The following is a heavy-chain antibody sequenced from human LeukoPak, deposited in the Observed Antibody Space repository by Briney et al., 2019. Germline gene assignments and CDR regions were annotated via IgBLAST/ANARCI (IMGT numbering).Heavy chain of an antibody. V-gene: IGHV3-53*01. Sequence: GGSLRLSCAASGFTLSSKYMSWVRQAPGKGLEWVSGIYSGGSTYYPDSVKGRFTFSRDNSKNTRYLQMNSLRAEDTAVYYCGKDYGSGTQYDYWGQGTLVTVSS. CDR1: GFTLSSKY. CDR2: IYSGGST. CDR3: GKDYGSGTQYDY. J-gene: IGHJ4*02. D-gene: IGHD3-10*01.